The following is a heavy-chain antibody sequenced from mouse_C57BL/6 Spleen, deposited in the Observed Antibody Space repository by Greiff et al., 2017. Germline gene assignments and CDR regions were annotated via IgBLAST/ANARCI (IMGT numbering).Heavy chain of an antibody. Sequence: EVKLVESGGGLVKPGGSLKLSCAASGFTFSSYAMSWVRQTPEKRLEWVATISDGGSYTYYPDTVKGRFTISRDNAKNNLYLQMSHLKSEDTAMYDCARDYGSSYWYFDVWGTGTTVTVSA. J-gene: IGHJ1*03. CDR2: ISDGGSYT. CDR3: ARDYGSSYWYFDV. D-gene: IGHD1-1*01. V-gene: IGHV5-4*01. CDR1: GFTFSSYA.